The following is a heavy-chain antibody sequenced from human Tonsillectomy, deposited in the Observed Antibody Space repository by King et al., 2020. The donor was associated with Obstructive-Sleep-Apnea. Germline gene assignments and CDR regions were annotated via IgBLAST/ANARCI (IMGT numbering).Heavy chain of an antibody. D-gene: IGHD6-13*01. CDR2: IYYSGST. J-gene: IGHJ5*02. CDR3: ARDMSKVSWGIAAALGWFDP. V-gene: IGHV4-39*07. Sequence: QLQESGPGLVKPSETLSLTCTVSGGSISSSSYYWGWIRQPPGKGLEWIGSIYYSGSTYYNPSLKSRVTISVDTSKNQFSLKLSSVTAADTAVYYCARDMSKVSWGIAAALGWFDPWGQGTLVTVSS. CDR1: GGSISSSSYY.